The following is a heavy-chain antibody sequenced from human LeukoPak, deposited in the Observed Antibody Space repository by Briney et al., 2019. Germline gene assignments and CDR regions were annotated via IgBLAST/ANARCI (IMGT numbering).Heavy chain of an antibody. Sequence: SETLSLTCAVSGYSIGSGYYWGWIRQPPGKGLEWIGSIYHSGSTYYNPSLKSRVTISVDTSKNQFSLKLSSVTAADTAVYYCARVSDSSGYHPGDWGQGTLVTVSS. CDR3: ARVSDSSGYHPGD. V-gene: IGHV4-38-2*01. CDR2: IYHSGST. CDR1: GYSIGSGYY. J-gene: IGHJ4*02. D-gene: IGHD3-22*01.